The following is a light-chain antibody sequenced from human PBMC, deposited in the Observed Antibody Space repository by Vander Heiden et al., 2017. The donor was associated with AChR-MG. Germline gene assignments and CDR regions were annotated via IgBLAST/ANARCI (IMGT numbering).Light chain of an antibody. CDR2: EGS. J-gene: IGKJ4*01. Sequence: DIVMTPPSLSLSVTPGQPATSSCKSRQSLLHSDGKNYLYWYLQKPGQPPQLLIYEGSNRDSGVPDRFSGSGSGTDFTLKISRVEAEDVGVYYCKQNIQLPLTFGGRTKVEIK. V-gene: IGKV2D-29*01. CDR1: QSLLHSDGKNY. CDR3: KQNIQLPLT.